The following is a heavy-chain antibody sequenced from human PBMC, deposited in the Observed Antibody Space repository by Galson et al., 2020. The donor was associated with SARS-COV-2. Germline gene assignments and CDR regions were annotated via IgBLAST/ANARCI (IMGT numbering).Heavy chain of an antibody. D-gene: IGHD3-22*01. Sequence: SETLSLTCTVPVGSISSYYWSWIRQPPGKGLEWIGYIYYSGGTNYNPSLKSRVTISVNTSKNQFSLKLSSLTAADTAVYYCARAPRGYYDSSGYYYDTNWFDPWGQGTLVTVSS. CDR3: ARAPRGYYDSSGYYYDTNWFDP. V-gene: IGHV4-59*01. J-gene: IGHJ5*02. CDR2: IYYSGGT. CDR1: VGSISSYY.